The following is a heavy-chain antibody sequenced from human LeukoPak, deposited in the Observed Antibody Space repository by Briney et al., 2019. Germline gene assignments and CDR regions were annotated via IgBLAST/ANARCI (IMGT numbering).Heavy chain of an antibody. CDR3: ARGPPPLYSGSYRPLDH. CDR2: ITPVFETP. V-gene: IGHV1-69*13. Sequence: ASVKVSCKASGYTFTSYDINWVRQATGQGLEWVGGITPVFETPNYAPKLQGRLTINADGSTRTVYMELTSLRSEDTAVYFCARGPPPLYSGSYRPLDHWGQGTLVTVSS. J-gene: IGHJ4*02. CDR1: GYTFTSYD. D-gene: IGHD1-26*01.